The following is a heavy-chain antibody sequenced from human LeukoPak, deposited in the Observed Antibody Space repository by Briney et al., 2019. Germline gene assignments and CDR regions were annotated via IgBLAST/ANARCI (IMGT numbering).Heavy chain of an antibody. CDR3: ARDSYDSSGSKYNWFDP. V-gene: IGHV1-69*04. CDR1: GGTFSSYA. J-gene: IGHJ5*02. CDR2: IIPILGIA. D-gene: IGHD3-22*01. Sequence: GASVKVSCKASGGTFSSYAISWVRQAPGQGLEWMGRIIPILGIANYAQKFQGRVTITADKSTSTAYMELSSLRSEDTAVYYCARDSYDSSGSKYNWFDPWGQGTLVTVSS.